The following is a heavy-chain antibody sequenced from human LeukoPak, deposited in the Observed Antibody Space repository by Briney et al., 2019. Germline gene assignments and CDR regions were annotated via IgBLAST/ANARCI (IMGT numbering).Heavy chain of an antibody. CDR1: GYSFTSYW. Sequence: GESLKISCKGSGYSFTSYWIGWVRQMPGKGLEWMGIIYPGDSDTRYSPSFQGQVTISADKSISTAYLQWSSLKASDTAMYYCARRYCSSTSCHGAFDIWGQGTMVTVSS. D-gene: IGHD2-2*01. CDR3: ARRYCSSTSCHGAFDI. J-gene: IGHJ3*02. CDR2: IYPGDSDT. V-gene: IGHV5-51*01.